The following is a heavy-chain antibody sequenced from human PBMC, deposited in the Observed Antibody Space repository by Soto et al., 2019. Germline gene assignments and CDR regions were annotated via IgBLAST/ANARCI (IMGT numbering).Heavy chain of an antibody. CDR1: GFTFSNFA. CDR2: ISGSGDDT. V-gene: IGHV3-23*01. CDR3: ANPIPKTGTTFGF. J-gene: IGHJ4*02. D-gene: IGHD1-1*01. Sequence: QLLESGGGFVQPGGSLRLSCVASGFTFSNFAMAWVRQAPGEGLEWVSAISGSGDDTFYADSMKGRFTISRDNSKDTLYLQTNSLRAEDTAVHYCANPIPKTGTTFGFWGQGTLVTVSS.